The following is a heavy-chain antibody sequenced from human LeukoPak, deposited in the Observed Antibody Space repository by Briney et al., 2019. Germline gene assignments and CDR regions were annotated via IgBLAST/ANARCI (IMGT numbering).Heavy chain of an antibody. CDR2: IYYSGST. D-gene: IGHD5-18*01. CDR1: GGSISSYY. V-gene: IGHV4-59*01. Sequence: SETLSLTCTVSGGSISSYYWSWIRQPPGKGLEWIGYIYYSGSTNYNPSLKSRVIISVDTSKNQFSLKLSSVTAADTAVYYCARGRYSYGGYYFDYWGQGTLVTVSS. CDR3: ARGRYSYGGYYFDY. J-gene: IGHJ4*02.